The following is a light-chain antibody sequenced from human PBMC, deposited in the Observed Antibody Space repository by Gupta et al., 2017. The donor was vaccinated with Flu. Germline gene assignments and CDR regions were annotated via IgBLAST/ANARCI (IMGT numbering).Light chain of an antibody. CDR2: QVS. V-gene: IGKV2-30*01. Sequence: DVVMTKSPHSLPVTLGQPASISCRSSQSLVYRDANTYLHWFQQRPGQSPRRLIYQVSHRETGVPDRFSGSGSGTDFILKISRVEAEDVGVYYCMQGSRWPWAFGQGTKVEIK. CDR1: QSLVYRDANTY. J-gene: IGKJ1*01. CDR3: MQGSRWPWA.